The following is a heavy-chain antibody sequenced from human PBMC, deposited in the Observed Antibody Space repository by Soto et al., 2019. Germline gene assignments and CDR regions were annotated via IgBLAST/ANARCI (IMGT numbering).Heavy chain of an antibody. CDR2: IIPILGIA. CDR3: ARGGLTTSGFDP. V-gene: IGHV1-69*02. D-gene: IGHD4-4*01. J-gene: IGHJ5*02. Sequence: QVQLVQSGAEVKKPGSSVKVSCKASGGTFSSYTISWVRQAPGQGLEWMGRIIPILGIANYAQKFQGRVTITADKSTSTAYMELSSLRSEDTAVYYCARGGLTTSGFDPWGQGTLVTVSS. CDR1: GGTFSSYT.